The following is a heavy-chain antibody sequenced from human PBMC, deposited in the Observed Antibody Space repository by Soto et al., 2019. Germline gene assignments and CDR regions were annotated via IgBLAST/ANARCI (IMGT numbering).Heavy chain of an antibody. V-gene: IGHV4-34*01. Sequence: PSETLSLTCAVYGGSFSDYYWSWIRQPPGKGLEWIGEINHRGTTNYNPSLRSRVIISLDTPKNQFSLKLSSVTAADTALYYCARVKYEVVRFFMEFSGMDVWGQGTTVTVSS. CDR1: GGSFSDYY. CDR3: ARVKYEVVRFFMEFSGMDV. D-gene: IGHD3-22*01. J-gene: IGHJ6*02. CDR2: INHRGTT.